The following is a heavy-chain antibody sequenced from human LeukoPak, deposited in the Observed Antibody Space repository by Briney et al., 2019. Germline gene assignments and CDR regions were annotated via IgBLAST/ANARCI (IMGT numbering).Heavy chain of an antibody. D-gene: IGHD3-3*01. CDR3: ARDRKNYDFWSGYYRAGDAFDI. CDR2: ISAYNGNT. J-gene: IGHJ3*02. Sequence: ASVKVSCKASGYTFTSYGISWVRQAPGQGLEWMGWISAYNGNTNYAQKLQGRVTMTTDTSTSTAYMELRSLRSDDTAVYYCARDRKNYDFWSGYYRAGDAFDIWGQGTMVTVSS. V-gene: IGHV1-18*01. CDR1: GYTFTSYG.